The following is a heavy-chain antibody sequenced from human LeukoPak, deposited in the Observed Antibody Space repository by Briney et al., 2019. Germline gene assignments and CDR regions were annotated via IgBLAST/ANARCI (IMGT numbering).Heavy chain of an antibody. V-gene: IGHV3-7*03. Sequence: PGGSLRLSCAASGFTFSSYWMSWVRQAPGKGLEWVANIKQDGSEKLYVDSVKGLFTISRDNAKNSLYLQMNRLRAEETAVYYCARDFGGRARLRYFDWSAGSYYFDYWGQGTLVTVSS. CDR3: ARDFGGRARLRYFDWSAGSYYFDY. D-gene: IGHD3-9*01. J-gene: IGHJ4*02. CDR1: GFTFSSYW. CDR2: IKQDGSEK.